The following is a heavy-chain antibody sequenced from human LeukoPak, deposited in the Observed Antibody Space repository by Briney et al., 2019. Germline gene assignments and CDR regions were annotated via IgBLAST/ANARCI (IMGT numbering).Heavy chain of an antibody. V-gene: IGHV3-23*01. Sequence: GASVKVSCKASGFTFSSYAMSWVRQAPGKGLEWVAGISGSGESTFYADSVKGRITISRDNSKNTLYLQMNSLRAEDTAVYYCAKDRGHWGPTYFDYWGQGTLVTVSS. D-gene: IGHD7-27*01. CDR3: AKDRGHWGPTYFDY. J-gene: IGHJ4*02. CDR1: GFTFSSYA. CDR2: ISGSGEST.